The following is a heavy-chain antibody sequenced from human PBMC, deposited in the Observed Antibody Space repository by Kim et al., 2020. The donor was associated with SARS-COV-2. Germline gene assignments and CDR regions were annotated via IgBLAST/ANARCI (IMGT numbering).Heavy chain of an antibody. V-gene: IGHV5-51*01. D-gene: IGHD4-17*01. J-gene: IGHJ4*02. Sequence: RYSPSFQGQVTISADKSISTAYLQWSSLKASDTAMYYCARSHDYGDYVYDYWGQGTLVTVSS. CDR3: ARSHDYGDYVYDY.